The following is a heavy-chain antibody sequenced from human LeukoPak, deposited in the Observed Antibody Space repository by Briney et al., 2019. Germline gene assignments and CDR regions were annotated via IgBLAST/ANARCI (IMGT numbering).Heavy chain of an antibody. Sequence: PGGSLRLSCAASRFGFSVYWMHWVRQAPGKGLVWVSRITGDGGTTNYADSVKGRSTISRDNAKDTLYLQMNSLRAEDTAVYYCARMITINREGEGYFDYWGQGTLVTVSS. J-gene: IGHJ4*02. CDR3: ARMITINREGEGYFDY. D-gene: IGHD3-16*01. CDR1: RFGFSVYW. V-gene: IGHV3-74*01. CDR2: ITGDGGTT.